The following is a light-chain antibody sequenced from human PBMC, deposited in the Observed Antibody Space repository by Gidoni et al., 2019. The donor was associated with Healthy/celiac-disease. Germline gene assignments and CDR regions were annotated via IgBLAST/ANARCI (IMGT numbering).Light chain of an antibody. CDR2: AAS. Sequence: AIRMTQSPSSFSASTGDRVTITCRASQGISSYLAWYQQQPGNAPKLLIYAASTLQSGVPSRFRGSGSGTDFTLTISCLQSEDFATYYCQQYYSYPLTFGGGTKVEIK. CDR3: QQYYSYPLT. CDR1: QGISSY. J-gene: IGKJ4*01. V-gene: IGKV1-8*01.